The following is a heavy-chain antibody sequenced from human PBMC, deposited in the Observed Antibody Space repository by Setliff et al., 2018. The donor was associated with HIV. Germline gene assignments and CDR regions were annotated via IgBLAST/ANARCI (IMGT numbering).Heavy chain of an antibody. D-gene: IGHD3-16*01. CDR1: GFTFDDCV. J-gene: IGHJ4*02. Sequence: AGGSLRLSCAASGFTFDDCVMHWVRQVPGRGLEWVSHISENGGRTNYADSVRGRFTVSRDNTKRSLYLEMNHLTAEDTALYYCVKTTGSVLGTYYFDLWGQGTLVTVSS. CDR3: VKTTGSVLGTYYFDL. CDR2: ISENGGRT. V-gene: IGHV3-43*02.